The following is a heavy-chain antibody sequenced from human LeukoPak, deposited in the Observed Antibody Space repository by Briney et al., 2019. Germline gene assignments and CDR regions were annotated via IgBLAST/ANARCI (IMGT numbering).Heavy chain of an antibody. Sequence: SETLSLTCTVSGSSISSGGYYWGWIRQPPGKGLEWIRSIYYSGSTYYNPSLKSRVTISVDTSKNQFSLKLSSVTAADTAVYYCASPGGGPTDYWGQGTLVTVSS. CDR3: ASPGGGPTDY. J-gene: IGHJ4*02. D-gene: IGHD3-16*01. CDR1: GSSISSGGYY. V-gene: IGHV4-39*01. CDR2: IYYSGST.